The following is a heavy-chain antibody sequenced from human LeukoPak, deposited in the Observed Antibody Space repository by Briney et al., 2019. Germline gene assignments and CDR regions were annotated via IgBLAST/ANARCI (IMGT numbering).Heavy chain of an antibody. CDR2: IGASGGRT. CDR1: GFXFSSYA. D-gene: IGHD2-8*01. V-gene: IGHV3-23*01. Sequence: PGESLRLSCAGSGFXFSSYAISWVRQAPGKGLEWVSGIGASGGRTYYADSVKGRFTISRDSSRSTLYLQINSLRAEDTAIYYCAKGLSSMASFDYWGQGTLVTVSS. CDR3: AKGLSSMASFDY. J-gene: IGHJ4*02.